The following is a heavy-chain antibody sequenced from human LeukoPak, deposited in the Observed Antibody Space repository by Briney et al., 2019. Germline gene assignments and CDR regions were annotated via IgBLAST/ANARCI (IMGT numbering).Heavy chain of an antibody. J-gene: IGHJ4*01. V-gene: IGHV1-18*01. CDR1: GYTFTSYG. CDR3: VRGMAVAGIYLY. CDR2: IGRDGDDR. Sequence: GASVKVSCKASGYTFTSYGISWVRQAPGQGLEWMGWIGRDGDDRKYAAKVQGRVTMTKDTSTSTAYMELRSLTSDDTAVYYCVRGMAVAGIYLYWGQGTLVTVSS. D-gene: IGHD6-19*01.